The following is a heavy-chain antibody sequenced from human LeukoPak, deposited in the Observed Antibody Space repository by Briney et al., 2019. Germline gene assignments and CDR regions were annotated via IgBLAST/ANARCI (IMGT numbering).Heavy chain of an antibody. D-gene: IGHD1-26*01. CDR3: ARDLKLLPGYIDY. CDR2: FDPEDGET. V-gene: IGHV1-24*01. Sequence: ASVKVSCKVPGYTLTELSMHWVRQAPGNGLEWMGGFDPEDGETIYAQKFQGRVTMTEDTSTDTAYMELSSLRSDDTAVYYCARDLKLLPGYIDYWGQGTPVTVSS. J-gene: IGHJ4*02. CDR1: GYTLTELS.